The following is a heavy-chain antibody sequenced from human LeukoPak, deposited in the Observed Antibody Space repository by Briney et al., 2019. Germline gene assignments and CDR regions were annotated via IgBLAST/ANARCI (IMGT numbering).Heavy chain of an antibody. CDR1: GFTFSSYS. CDR2: ISSSSSTI. CDR3: ARGIFGVARDAFDI. V-gene: IGHV3-48*04. Sequence: GGSLRLSCAASGFTFSSYSMNWVRQAPGKGLEWVSYISSSSSTIYYADSVKGRFTISRDNAKNSLYLQMNSLRAEDTAVYYCARGIFGVARDAFDIWGQGTMVTVSS. D-gene: IGHD3-3*01. J-gene: IGHJ3*02.